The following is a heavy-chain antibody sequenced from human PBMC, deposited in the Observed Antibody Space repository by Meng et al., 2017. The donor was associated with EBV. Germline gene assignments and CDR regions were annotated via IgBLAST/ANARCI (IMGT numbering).Heavy chain of an antibody. V-gene: IGHV1-69*01. CDR2: FLPRLGAP. CDR3: ASESGRGYTPDY. J-gene: IGHJ4*02. CDR1: GGHFRYYA. Sequence: LVELAAEVKRLGWQGKVPCKTFGGHFRYYAISWVGQAPGQGLEWLGGFLPRLGAPNYAQKFHGRVKITADESTSTHYMDLSSLRSEDTAIYYCASESGRGYTPDYWGQGTLVTVSS. D-gene: IGHD3-10*01.